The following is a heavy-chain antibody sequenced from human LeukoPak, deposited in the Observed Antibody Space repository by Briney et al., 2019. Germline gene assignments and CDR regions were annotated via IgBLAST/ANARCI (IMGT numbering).Heavy chain of an antibody. CDR2: IKHDESEK. J-gene: IGHJ4*02. Sequence: GGSLRLSCAASGFSFNSDWMDWVRQAPGKGLEWVANIKHDESEKNYLDSVKGRFTISRDNAQNSLYLQMNGLRAEDTAVYYCTRRLDDWGQGTLVTVSS. V-gene: IGHV3-7*01. D-gene: IGHD3-16*01. CDR3: TRRLDD. CDR1: GFSFNSDW.